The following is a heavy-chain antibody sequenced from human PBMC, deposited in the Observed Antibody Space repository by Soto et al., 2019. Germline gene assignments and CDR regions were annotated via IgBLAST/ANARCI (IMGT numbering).Heavy chain of an antibody. CDR2: ISGSGGST. D-gene: IGHD4-4*01. J-gene: IGHJ2*01. CDR1: GLTFSSYA. Sequence: EVQLLESGGGLVQPGGSLRLSCAASGLTFSSYAMYWVRQAPGTGLEWVSVISGSGGSTYYADSVKGRFTISRDNSKSTLYLQMNSLRAEDTAVYYCAKDESRRNRRYFDLWGRGNLVTVSS. CDR3: AKDESRRNRRYFDL. V-gene: IGHV3-23*01.